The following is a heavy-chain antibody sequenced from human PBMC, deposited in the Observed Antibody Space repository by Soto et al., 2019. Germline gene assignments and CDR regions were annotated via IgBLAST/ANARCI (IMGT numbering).Heavy chain of an antibody. CDR1: GFTFNSYA. J-gene: IGHJ6*02. V-gene: IGHV3-23*01. CDR3: APMGA. Sequence: GGSLRLSCAASGFTFNSYAMSWVRQALGKGLEWVSAISGSDNSTYYADSVKGRFTISRDNSKNTLYLQMSSLRADDTAVYYCAPMGAWGQGTTVTVSS. CDR2: ISGSDNST.